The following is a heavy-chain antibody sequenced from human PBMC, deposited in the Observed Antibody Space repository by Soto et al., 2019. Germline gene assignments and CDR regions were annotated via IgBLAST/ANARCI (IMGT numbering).Heavy chain of an antibody. CDR1: GYTFTNHG. V-gene: IGHV1-18*04. CDR2: INPYNANT. D-gene: IGHD3-16*01. CDR3: ARDRVAGIWGDAFDI. Sequence: ASVKVSRKTSGYTFTNHGINWVRQAPGQGLEWMGWINPYNANTNYAQKLQGRVTMTTDTSTSTAYMDLRSLTSDDTAVYYCARDRVAGIWGDAFDIWGQGTMVTVSS. J-gene: IGHJ3*02.